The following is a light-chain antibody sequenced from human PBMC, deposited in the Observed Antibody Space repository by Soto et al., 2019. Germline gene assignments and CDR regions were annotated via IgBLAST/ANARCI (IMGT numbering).Light chain of an antibody. CDR2: GAF. V-gene: IGKV3-15*01. CDR3: QQYGSLSWT. Sequence: EIVMTQSPVTLSVSPGERVTLSCRASQSVSSNLAWYQQKPGQAPSLLIYGAFTRATGIPARFSGTGSGTEFTLTISRLEPEDFAVYYCQQYGSLSWTFGQGTKVDIK. J-gene: IGKJ1*01. CDR1: QSVSSN.